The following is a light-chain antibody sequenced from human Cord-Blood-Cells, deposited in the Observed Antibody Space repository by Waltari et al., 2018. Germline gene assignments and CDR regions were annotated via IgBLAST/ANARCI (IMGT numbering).Light chain of an antibody. J-gene: IGKJ2*01. Sequence: DIQMTQSPSSLSASVGDRVTITCRASQSISSYLNWYQQKPGKAPKLLIYAASSLQSGVPSRFSGSGSGTDFTLTISSLQPEDVATYYGQQSYSTPMYTFGQGTKLEIK. CDR2: AAS. CDR1: QSISSY. CDR3: QQSYSTPMYT. V-gene: IGKV1-39*01.